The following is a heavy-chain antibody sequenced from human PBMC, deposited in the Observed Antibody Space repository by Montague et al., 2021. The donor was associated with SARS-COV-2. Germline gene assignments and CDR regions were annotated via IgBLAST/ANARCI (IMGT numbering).Heavy chain of an antibody. D-gene: IGHD6-13*01. V-gene: IGHV5-10-1*01. Sequence: QSGAEVKKPGESLRISCKGSGYSFTSYWISWVRQMPGKGLEWMGRIDPRDSYTNYSPSFQGHVTISADKSISTAYLQWSSLKASDTARYYCARRSYSSSWYDYWGQGTLVTVSS. CDR1: GYSFTSYW. CDR2: IDPRDSYT. CDR3: ARRSYSSSWYDY. J-gene: IGHJ4*02.